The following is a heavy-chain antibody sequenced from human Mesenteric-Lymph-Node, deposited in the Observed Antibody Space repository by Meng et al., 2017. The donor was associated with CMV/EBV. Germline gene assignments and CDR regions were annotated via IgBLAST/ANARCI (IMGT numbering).Heavy chain of an antibody. CDR3: ARVEQQLVNNYYYYYYGMDV. D-gene: IGHD6-13*01. CDR2: INHSGST. CDR1: GFTFSSRA. J-gene: IGHJ6*02. V-gene: IGHV4-34*01. Sequence: ESLKISCAASGFTFSSRAMSWVRQGPGKGLEWIGEINHSGSTNYNPSLKSRVTISVDTSKNQFSLKLSSVTAADTAVYYCARVEQQLVNNYYYYYYGMDVWGQGTTVTVSS.